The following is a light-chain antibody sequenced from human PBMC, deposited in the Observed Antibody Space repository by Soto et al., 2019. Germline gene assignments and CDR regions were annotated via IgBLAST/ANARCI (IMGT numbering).Light chain of an antibody. J-gene: IGLJ2*01. V-gene: IGLV2-8*01. CDR1: SSDVGGYDN. CDR2: YVS. CDR3: SSYAGINTVV. Sequence: QSVLTQPPSASGSPGQSVTISCTGTSSDVGGYDNVCWYQQHPSKAPKIMMYYVSKRPSGVPDRFSGSKSGYTASLTVSGLQAEDEADYYCSSYAGINTVVFGGGTKLTVL.